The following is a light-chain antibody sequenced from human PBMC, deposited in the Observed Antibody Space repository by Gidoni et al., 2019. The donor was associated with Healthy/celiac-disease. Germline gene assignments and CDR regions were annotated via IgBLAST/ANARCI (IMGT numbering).Light chain of an antibody. CDR1: SSNIGAGYD. V-gene: IGLV1-40*01. CDR3: QSYDSSLWV. Sequence: QAVLTQPPALSGAPAQRVTISGTGGSSNIGAGYDVHWYQQLPGTAPKLLIYGNSNRPSGVPDRFSGSKSGTSASLAITGLQAEDEADYYCQSYDSSLWVFGGGTKLTVL. J-gene: IGLJ3*02. CDR2: GNS.